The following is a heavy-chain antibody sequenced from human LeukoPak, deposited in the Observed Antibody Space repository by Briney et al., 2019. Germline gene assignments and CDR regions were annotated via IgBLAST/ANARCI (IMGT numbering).Heavy chain of an antibody. CDR1: GYGHSDYW. D-gene: IGHD6-19*01. CDR3: ARTTTYSSGWYGAY. V-gene: IGHV5-51*01. Sequence: GESLKISCKGSGYGHSDYWIGWVRQMPGKGLEWMGIIYGGDSETRYGPSLQGQVTISADKSINTAYLQWSSLKASDTAMYYCARTTTYSSGWYGAYWGQGTLVTVSS. J-gene: IGHJ4*02. CDR2: IYGGDSET.